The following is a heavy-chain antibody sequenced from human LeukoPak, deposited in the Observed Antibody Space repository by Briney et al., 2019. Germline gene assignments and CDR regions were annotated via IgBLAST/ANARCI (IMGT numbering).Heavy chain of an antibody. CDR1: GGSISSYY. J-gene: IGHJ5*02. V-gene: IGHV4-59*12. Sequence: SETLSLTCTVSGGSISSYYWSWIRQPPGKGLEWIGYIYYSGSTNYNPSLESRVTISVDTSKNQFSLKLSSVTAADTAVYYCARDRLTGDLPAGPAFDPWGQGTLVTVSS. D-gene: IGHD7-27*01. CDR3: ARDRLTGDLPAGPAFDP. CDR2: IYYSGST.